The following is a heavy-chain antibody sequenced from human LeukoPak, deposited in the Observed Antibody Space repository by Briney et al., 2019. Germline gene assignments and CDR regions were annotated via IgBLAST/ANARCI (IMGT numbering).Heavy chain of an antibody. Sequence: PGGSLRLSCAASGFTFSSYGMHWVRQAPGKGLEWVAFIRYDGSNKYYADSVKGRLTISRDNSKNTLYLQMNSLRAEDTAVYYCAKVYCSSTSCHYYFDYWGQGTLVTVSS. CDR1: GFTFSSYG. V-gene: IGHV3-30*02. CDR2: IRYDGSNK. J-gene: IGHJ4*02. D-gene: IGHD2-2*01. CDR3: AKVYCSSTSCHYYFDY.